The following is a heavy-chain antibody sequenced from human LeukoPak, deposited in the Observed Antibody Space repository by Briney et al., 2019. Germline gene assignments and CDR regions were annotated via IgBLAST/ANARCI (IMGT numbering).Heavy chain of an antibody. CDR1: GGSFSGYY. V-gene: IGHV4-34*01. CDR3: ARFSLLVAEDAFDI. Sequence: SETLSLTCAVYGGSFSGYYWSWIRQPPGKGLEWIGEINHSGSTNYNPSLKSRVTMSVDTSKNQFSLKLSSVTAAGTAVYYCARFSLLVAEDAFDIWGQGTMVTVSS. CDR2: INHSGST. D-gene: IGHD5-12*01. J-gene: IGHJ3*02.